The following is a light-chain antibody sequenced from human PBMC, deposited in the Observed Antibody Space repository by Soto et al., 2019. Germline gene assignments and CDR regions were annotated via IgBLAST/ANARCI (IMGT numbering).Light chain of an antibody. V-gene: IGLV2-14*03. CDR1: SSDVGTYNY. CDR2: DVS. J-gene: IGLJ2*01. Sequence: QSALPQPASVSGSPGQSITISCTGTSSDVGTYNYVSWYQHHPGKAPKLMIYDVSNRPSGVSNRFSGSKSGNTASLTISGLQAEDEADYYCSSYTSSRTLLFGGGTKLTVL. CDR3: SSYTSSRTLL.